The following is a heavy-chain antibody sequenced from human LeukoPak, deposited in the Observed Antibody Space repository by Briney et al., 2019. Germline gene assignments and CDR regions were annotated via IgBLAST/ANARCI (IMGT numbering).Heavy chain of an antibody. V-gene: IGHV3-30-3*01. J-gene: IGHJ4*02. CDR1: GFTFSSYA. D-gene: IGHD3-3*01. CDR2: ISYDGSNK. Sequence: PGRSLRLSCAASGFTFSSYAIHWVRQAPGKGLDWVAVISYDGSNKYYADSVKGRFTISRDNSQNTLYLQMNSLRAEDTAVYYCAREGDEWLFPDYWGQGTLVTVSS. CDR3: AREGDEWLFPDY.